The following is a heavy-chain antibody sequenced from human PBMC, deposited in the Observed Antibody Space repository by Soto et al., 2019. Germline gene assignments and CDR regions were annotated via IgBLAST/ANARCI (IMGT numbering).Heavy chain of an antibody. CDR2: IYYSGST. D-gene: IGHD3-22*01. J-gene: IGHJ4*02. CDR3: ARGDDSSGYYPSYYFDY. Sequence: LSLTCTVSGGSISSYYWSWIRQPPGKGLEWIGYIYYSGSTNYNPSLKSRVTISVDTSKNQFSLKLSSVTAADTAVYYCARGDDSSGYYPSYYFDYWGQGTLVTVSS. V-gene: IGHV4-59*01. CDR1: GGSISSYY.